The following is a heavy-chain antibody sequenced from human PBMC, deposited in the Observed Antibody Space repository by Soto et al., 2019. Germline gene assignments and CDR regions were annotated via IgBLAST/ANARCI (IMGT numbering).Heavy chain of an antibody. J-gene: IGHJ6*02. V-gene: IGHV3-30*18. CDR1: GFTFSSYG. D-gene: IGHD6-6*01. CDR3: AKVNEYSSSSGYSGSYYYYGMDV. Sequence: GGSLRLSCAASGFTFSSYGMHWVRQAPGKGLEWVAVISYDGSNKYYADSVKGRFTISRDNSKNTLYLQMNSLRAEDTAVYYCAKVNEYSSSSGYSGSYYYYGMDVWGQGTTVTVSS. CDR2: ISYDGSNK.